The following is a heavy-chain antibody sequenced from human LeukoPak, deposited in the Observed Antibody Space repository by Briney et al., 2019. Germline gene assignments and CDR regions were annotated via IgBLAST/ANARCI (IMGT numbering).Heavy chain of an antibody. D-gene: IGHD4-17*01. Sequence: GGSLRLSCAVSGFTFSSYCMSWLRHAPGQGLGRVANIKQDGSEKYYVDSVKGRFTISRDNAKNSLYLQMNSLRAEDTAVYYCARVADYGDYLDYWGQGTLVTVSS. CDR2: IKQDGSEK. V-gene: IGHV3-7*03. CDR3: ARVADYGDYLDY. CDR1: GFTFSSYC. J-gene: IGHJ4*02.